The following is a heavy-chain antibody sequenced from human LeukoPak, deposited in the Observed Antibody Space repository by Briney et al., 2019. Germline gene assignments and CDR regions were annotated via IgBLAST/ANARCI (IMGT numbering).Heavy chain of an antibody. CDR3: GKDLVAVADY. D-gene: IGHD6-19*01. V-gene: IGHV3-48*01. J-gene: IGHJ4*02. CDR1: GFTFSSYS. CDR2: ISSSSSTI. Sequence: GGSLRLSCAASGFTFSSYSMNWVRQAPGKGLEWISYISSSSSTIYYADSVKGRFTISRDNSKNTLYLQMNSLRAEDTAVYYCGKDLVAVADYWGQGTLVTVSS.